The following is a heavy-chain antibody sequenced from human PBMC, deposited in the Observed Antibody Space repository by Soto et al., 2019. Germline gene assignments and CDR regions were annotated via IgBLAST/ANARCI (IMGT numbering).Heavy chain of an antibody. CDR1: GYTFPSYD. V-gene: IGHV1-8*01. D-gene: IGHD3-3*01. Sequence: QVQLVQSGAEVKKPGASVKVSCKASGYTFPSYDINWVRQATGQGLEWMGWMNPNSGNTGYAQKFQGRVTMTRNTSISTAYKELSSLRSEDTAVYYCARGRLLLRLLEWPGSYMDVWGKGTTVTVSS. CDR3: ARGRLLLRLLEWPGSYMDV. J-gene: IGHJ6*03. CDR2: MNPNSGNT.